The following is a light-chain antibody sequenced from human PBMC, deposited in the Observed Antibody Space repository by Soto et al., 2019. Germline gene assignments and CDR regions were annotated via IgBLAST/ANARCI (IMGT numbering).Light chain of an antibody. Sequence: EIVLTQSPGTLSLSPGERATLSCRASQSVSSSYLAWYHQKPGQAPRLLISDASNRATGIPDRFSGTGSGTDFTLTISRLEPGDFAVYYCQQYAVSPITFGQGTRLEIK. CDR2: DAS. CDR1: QSVSSSY. CDR3: QQYAVSPIT. J-gene: IGKJ5*01. V-gene: IGKV3-20*01.